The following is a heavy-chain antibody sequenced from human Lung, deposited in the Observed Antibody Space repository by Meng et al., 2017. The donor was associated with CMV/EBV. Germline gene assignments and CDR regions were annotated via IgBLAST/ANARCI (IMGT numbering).Heavy chain of an antibody. D-gene: IGHD4-11*01. V-gene: IGHV3-73*01. Sequence: GFTFSGSALDCVRQASGKGLGWVGRIRSKANSYATAYAASVKGRFTISRDDSKNTAYLQMNSLKTEDTAVYYCTKYSPLLWYFDLWGRGTLVTVSS. CDR1: GFTFSGSA. CDR3: TKYSPLLWYFDL. J-gene: IGHJ2*01. CDR2: IRSKANSYAT.